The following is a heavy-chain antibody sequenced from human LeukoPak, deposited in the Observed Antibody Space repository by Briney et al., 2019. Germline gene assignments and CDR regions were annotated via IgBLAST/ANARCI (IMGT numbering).Heavy chain of an antibody. J-gene: IGHJ4*02. CDR2: ISSSSSYI. Sequence: GGSLRLSCAASGFTFSSYSMNWVRQAPGKGLEWVSSISSSSSYIYYADSVKGRFTISRDNAKNSLYLQMNSLRAEDTAVYYCARVRGGYYDNSGYFPPDYWGQGTLVTVSS. CDR1: GFTFSSYS. V-gene: IGHV3-21*01. D-gene: IGHD3-22*01. CDR3: ARVRGGYYDNSGYFPPDY.